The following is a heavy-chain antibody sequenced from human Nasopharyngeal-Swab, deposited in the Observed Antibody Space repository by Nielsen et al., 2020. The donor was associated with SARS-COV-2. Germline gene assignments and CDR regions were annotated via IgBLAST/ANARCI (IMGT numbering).Heavy chain of an antibody. V-gene: IGHV3-9*01. J-gene: IGHJ5*02. Sequence: GESPNLSCASSGFIFDDYAMQWGRHAPGKGLEWVSGISWNSASIHYAESVKRGFTISRDTAKKSLYLQMNSLRAEDTAVYYCTSSWFDPWGQGTLVTVSS. CDR1: GFIFDDYA. CDR3: TSSWFDP. D-gene: IGHD2-2*01. CDR2: ISWNSASI.